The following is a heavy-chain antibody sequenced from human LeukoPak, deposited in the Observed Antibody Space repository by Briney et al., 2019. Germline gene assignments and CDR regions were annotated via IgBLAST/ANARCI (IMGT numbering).Heavy chain of an antibody. V-gene: IGHV3-30*04. CDR1: GSTFSDYT. D-gene: IGHD6-13*01. CDR3: ARANSSSWHYFDY. J-gene: IGHJ4*02. CDR2: ISYDGSQK. Sequence: PGGSLRLSCAASGSTFSDYTFHWVRQAPGKGLEWVAVISYDGSQKYHADSVKGRFTISRDNSKNTVSLQVNSLRADDTAVFYCARANSSSWHYFDYWGQGTLVTVSS.